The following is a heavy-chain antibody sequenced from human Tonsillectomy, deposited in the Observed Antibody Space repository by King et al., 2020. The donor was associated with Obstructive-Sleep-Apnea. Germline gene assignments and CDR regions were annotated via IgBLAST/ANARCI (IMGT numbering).Heavy chain of an antibody. CDR3: ASGSGAAAVNWFDP. CDR1: GGSFSDFY. V-gene: IGHV4-34*01. Sequence: VQLQQWGAGLLKPSETLSLTCAVFGGSFSDFYWSWIRQPPGKGLEWIGEINHSGSTNYNPSLKSRITISVDTSKNQFSLKLTFVAAADTAVYYCASGSGAAAVNWFDPWGQGTLVTVSS. D-gene: IGHD6-13*01. J-gene: IGHJ5*02. CDR2: INHSGST.